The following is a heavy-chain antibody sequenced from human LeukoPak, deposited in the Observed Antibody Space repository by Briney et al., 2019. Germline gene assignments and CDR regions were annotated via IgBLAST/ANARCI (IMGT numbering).Heavy chain of an antibody. CDR2: ISGSGGST. D-gene: IGHD1-26*01. Sequence: GGPLRLSCAASGFTFSSYAMSWVRQAPGKGLEWVSAISGSGGSTYYADSVKGRFTISRDNSKNTLYLQMNSLRAEDTAVYYCAKVRRELLLFDYWGQGTLVTVSS. CDR1: GFTFSSYA. CDR3: AKVRRELLLFDY. V-gene: IGHV3-23*01. J-gene: IGHJ4*02.